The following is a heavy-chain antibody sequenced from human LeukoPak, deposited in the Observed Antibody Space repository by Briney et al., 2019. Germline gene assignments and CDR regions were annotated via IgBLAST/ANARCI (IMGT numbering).Heavy chain of an antibody. J-gene: IGHJ4*02. D-gene: IGHD6-19*01. Sequence: GGSLRLSCAASEITFSSYAMSWVRQAPGKGLEWVSTFSGTSSTSYADAVKGRVTISRDNSKNTLYLQMNSLRAEDTAVYYCAKLKQWQPQRYFFEYWGQGALVTVAS. V-gene: IGHV3-23*01. CDR1: EITFSSYA. CDR3: AKLKQWQPQRYFFEY. CDR2: FSGTSST.